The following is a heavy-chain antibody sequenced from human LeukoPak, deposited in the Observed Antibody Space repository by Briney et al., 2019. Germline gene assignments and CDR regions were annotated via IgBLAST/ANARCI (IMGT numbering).Heavy chain of an antibody. CDR2: ISGSGGST. Sequence: GGSLRLSCAASGFTFSGYAMSWVRQAPGKGLEWVSAISGSGGSTYYADSVKGRFTISRDNSKNTLYLQMNSLGAEDTAVYYCAKDQEGSSFSWFDPWGQGTLVTVSS. CDR3: AKDQEGSSFSWFDP. D-gene: IGHD6-13*01. J-gene: IGHJ5*02. V-gene: IGHV3-23*01. CDR1: GFTFSGYA.